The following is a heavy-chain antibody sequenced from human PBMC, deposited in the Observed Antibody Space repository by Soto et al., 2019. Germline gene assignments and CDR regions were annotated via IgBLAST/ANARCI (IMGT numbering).Heavy chain of an antibody. CDR1: GGSFSGYY. V-gene: IGHV4-34*01. J-gene: IGHJ4*02. CDR3: ARGRGAAAEVPFDY. D-gene: IGHD6-13*01. CDR2: INHSGST. Sequence: SETLCLTCAVYGGSFSGYYWSWIRQPPGKGLEWIGEINHSGSTNYNPSLKSRVTISVDTSKNQFSLKLSSVTAADTAVYYCARGRGAAAEVPFDYRGQGTLVTVSS.